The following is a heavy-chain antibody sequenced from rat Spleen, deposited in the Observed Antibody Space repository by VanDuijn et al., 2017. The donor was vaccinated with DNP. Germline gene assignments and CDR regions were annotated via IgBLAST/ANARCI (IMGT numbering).Heavy chain of an antibody. Sequence: EVQLQESGPGLVKPSQSLSLTCSVTGYSIISNYWGWIRKFPGNKMEWIGHISYSGSTVYNPSLKSRISITRDTSNTQFFLQLNSVTTEDTATYYCYNSGYAMDAWGEGTSVTVSS. V-gene: IGHV3-1*01. CDR1: GYSIISNY. CDR3: YNSGYAMDA. D-gene: IGHD4-3*01. CDR2: ISYSGST. J-gene: IGHJ4*01.